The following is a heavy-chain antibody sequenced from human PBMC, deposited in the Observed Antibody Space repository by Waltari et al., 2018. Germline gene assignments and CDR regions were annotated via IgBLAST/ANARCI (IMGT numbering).Heavy chain of an antibody. V-gene: IGHV1-18*01. Sequence: QVQVLQSGAEVKIPGASVKVSCKTSGYTFTSYGISWVRQAPGQGLEWMGWISTYNDNTNYAQNLQNRVTMTTDTSTSTAYLELRSLRSDDTAVYYCARDPGAGRGFDYWGQGTPVNVSS. J-gene: IGHJ4*02. CDR2: ISTYNDNT. D-gene: IGHD1-26*01. CDR3: ARDPGAGRGFDY. CDR1: GYTFTSYG.